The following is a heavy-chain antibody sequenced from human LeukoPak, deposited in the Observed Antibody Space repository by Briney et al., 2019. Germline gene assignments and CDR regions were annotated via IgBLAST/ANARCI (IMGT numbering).Heavy chain of an antibody. CDR3: ARGGSNDY. D-gene: IGHD1-26*01. V-gene: IGHV3-64*01. CDR2: ITSNGDST. CDR1: GFTFSTSA. Sequence: PGGSLRLSCAVSGFTFSTSAMQCVRQAPGKGLEFVSAITSNGDSTYYANSVQGRFTISRDNSENTLYLHMGSLRAEDMAVYYCARGGSNDYWGQGTLVTVSS. J-gene: IGHJ4*02.